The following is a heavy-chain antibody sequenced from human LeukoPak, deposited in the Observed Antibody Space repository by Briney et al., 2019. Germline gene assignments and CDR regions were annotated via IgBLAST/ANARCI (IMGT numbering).Heavy chain of an antibody. CDR2: IKPDGSEK. V-gene: IGHV3-7*02. CDR1: GFIFSNNW. J-gene: IGHJ3*02. CDR3: SLLLGHAFDI. D-gene: IGHD3-10*01. Sequence: PGSSLRLSGAASGFIFSNNWMSWVRQAPGKGRKWVANIKPDGSEKYYVDSVKGRFTISRDNAKSSLYLQMNSLRAEDTAVYYCSLLLGHAFDIWGQGTMVTVSS.